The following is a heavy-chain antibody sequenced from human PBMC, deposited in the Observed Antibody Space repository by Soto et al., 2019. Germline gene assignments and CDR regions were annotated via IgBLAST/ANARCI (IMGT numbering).Heavy chain of an antibody. D-gene: IGHD7-27*01. V-gene: IGHV3-21*01. CDR1: GFTFSSYS. CDR3: ARDGDPYAGAWFDP. Sequence: PGGSLRLSCAASGFTFSSYSMNWVRQAPGKGLEWVSSISSSSSYIYYADSVKGRFTISRDNAKNSLYLQMNSLRAEDTAVYYCARDGDPYAGAWFDPWGQGTLVTVSS. J-gene: IGHJ5*02. CDR2: ISSSSSYI.